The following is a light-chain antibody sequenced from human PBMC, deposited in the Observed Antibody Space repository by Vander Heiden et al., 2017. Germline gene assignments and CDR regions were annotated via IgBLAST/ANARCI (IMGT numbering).Light chain of an antibody. V-gene: IGLV3-1*01. Sequence: SYALPQPPSVSVSPGQTASITCSGDKVGYKYASWDQQKPGQYPVLVIYQDDKRPAGIPERFSGSTAGNTATRTIGGTEAVDEGDYYCQAWDSSTVVFGGGTKLTVL. CDR3: QAWDSSTVV. CDR1: KVGYKY. J-gene: IGLJ2*01. CDR2: QDD.